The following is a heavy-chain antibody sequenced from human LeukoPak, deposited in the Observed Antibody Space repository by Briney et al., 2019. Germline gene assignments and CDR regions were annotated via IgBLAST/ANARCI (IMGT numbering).Heavy chain of an antibody. CDR1: GFTFNTYE. CDR2: ISSGGSSI. D-gene: IGHD3-16*02. V-gene: IGHV3-48*03. CDR3: ARDPITFGGLIVRFDY. Sequence: GGSLRLSCAASGFTFNTYEMNWVRQAPGKGLEWVSYISSGGSSIYYADSVKGRFTISRDNAKNSLYLQMNSLRAEDTAVYYCARDPITFGGLIVRFDYWGQGTLVTVSS. J-gene: IGHJ4*02.